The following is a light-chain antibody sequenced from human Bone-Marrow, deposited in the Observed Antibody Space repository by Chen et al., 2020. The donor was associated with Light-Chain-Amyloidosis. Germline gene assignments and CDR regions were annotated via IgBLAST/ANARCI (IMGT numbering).Light chain of an antibody. V-gene: IGLV3-25*03. Sequence: SYELTRPPSVSVSPGQTARITCSGDDLPTKYAYWYQQKPGQAPVLVIHRDTERPSGISERFSGSSSGTTATLTISGVQAEDEADYHCQSAESSGTYEVIFGGGTKLTVL. J-gene: IGLJ2*01. CDR3: QSAESSGTYEVI. CDR2: RDT. CDR1: DLPTKY.